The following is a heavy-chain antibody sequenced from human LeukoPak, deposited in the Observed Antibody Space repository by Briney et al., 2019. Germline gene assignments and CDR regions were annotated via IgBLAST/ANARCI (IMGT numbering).Heavy chain of an antibody. J-gene: IGHJ4*02. D-gene: IGHD1-26*01. CDR2: IFDSGST. V-gene: IGHV3-53*01. Sequence: GGSLRLSCAASGFTFSNAWMNWVRQAPGKGLEWVSVIFDSGSTHYADSVKGRFTISRYNSKNTVYLQMNSLRAEDTAIYYCARSSNGIVGATALGVFDYWGQGTLVTVSS. CDR3: ARSSNGIVGATALGVFDY. CDR1: GFTFSNAW.